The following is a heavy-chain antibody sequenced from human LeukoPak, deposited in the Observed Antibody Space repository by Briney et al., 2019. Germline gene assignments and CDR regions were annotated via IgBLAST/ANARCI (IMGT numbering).Heavy chain of an antibody. CDR2: VKSKTDGGMT. CDR1: GLTISSAG. CDR3: ATCGFPGC. Sequence: PGGSLRLSCAASGLTISSAGVTWVRQAPGKGLEWVGRVKSKTDGGMTDYAAPVKGRFSISRDDSKNVLYLQVNSLKTEDTAVYYCATCGFPGCWGQGTAVTVSS. D-gene: IGHD2-21*01. J-gene: IGHJ4*02. V-gene: IGHV3-15*01.